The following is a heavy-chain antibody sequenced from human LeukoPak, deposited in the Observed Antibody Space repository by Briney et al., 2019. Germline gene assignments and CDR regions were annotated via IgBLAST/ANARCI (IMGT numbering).Heavy chain of an antibody. CDR2: LSDGGGYT. V-gene: IGHV3-23*01. D-gene: IGHD6-13*01. CDR3: ATAYSTTLSFSDF. J-gene: IGHJ4*02. Sequence: GGSLRLSCAASRFNFSTYAMSWVRQAPGKGLEWVSGLSDGGGYTYYADSVKGRFTISRDNAKNTLYLQMNSLRAEDTAIYYCATAYSTTLSFSDFWGQGTLVTVSS. CDR1: RFNFSTYA.